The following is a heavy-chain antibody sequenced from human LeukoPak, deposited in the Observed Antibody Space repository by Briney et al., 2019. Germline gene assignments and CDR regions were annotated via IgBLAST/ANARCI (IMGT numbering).Heavy chain of an antibody. CDR1: GYTFAGYY. CDR2: MNPASGVT. V-gene: IGHV1-2*02. J-gene: IGHJ4*02. Sequence: ASVKVSCKASGYTFAGYYMQWVRQAPGQGLEWMGWMNPASGVTNYARKFQGRVTLTRDTSISTAYMELSRLRSDDTAVYYCARDPSGDSSGYPFDYWGQGTLVTVSS. CDR3: ARDPSGDSSGYPFDY. D-gene: IGHD3-22*01.